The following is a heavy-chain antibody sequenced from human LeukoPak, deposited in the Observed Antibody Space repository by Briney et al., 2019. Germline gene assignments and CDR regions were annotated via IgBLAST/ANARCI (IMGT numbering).Heavy chain of an antibody. CDR2: IYPSGST. V-gene: IGHV4-4*07. CDR1: GGSFSSFY. J-gene: IGHJ4*02. CDR3: ARGVLEWLFDF. Sequence: SETLSLTCTVSGGSFSSFYWTWIRRTAEKGLEWIGRIYPSGSTNYNPSLKNRVTMSIDTSKNRFSLRLTSVTAADTAVYYCARGVLEWLFDFWGQGTLVTVSS. D-gene: IGHD3-3*01.